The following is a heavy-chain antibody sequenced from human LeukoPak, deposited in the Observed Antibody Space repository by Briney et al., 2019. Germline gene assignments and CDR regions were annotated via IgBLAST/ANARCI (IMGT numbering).Heavy chain of an antibody. Sequence: SVKVSFKASGGTFSSYAISWVRQAPGQGLEWMGGIILIFGTANYAQKFQGRVTITTDESTSTAYMELSSLRSEDTAVYYCARDNYAGANWFDPWGQGTLVTVSS. CDR3: ARDNYAGANWFDP. V-gene: IGHV1-69*05. CDR1: GGTFSSYA. D-gene: IGHD1-7*01. J-gene: IGHJ5*02. CDR2: IILIFGTA.